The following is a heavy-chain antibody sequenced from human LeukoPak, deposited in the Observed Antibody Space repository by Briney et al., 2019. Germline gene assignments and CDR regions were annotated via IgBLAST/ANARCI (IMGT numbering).Heavy chain of an antibody. V-gene: IGHV3-23*01. CDR3: SRAPYNTILYRLAH. D-gene: IGHD3-10*01. CDR1: GFSVGSYA. J-gene: IGHJ4*02. Sequence: GGSLRLSCAVAGFSVGSYAGSGLRQAPGRGLEWVSSISANGQATYYADSVEGRFTISRDNSKSTLYLQLNSLRAEDTATYYCSRAPYNTILYRLAHWGQGTLVTVSS. CDR2: ISANGQAT.